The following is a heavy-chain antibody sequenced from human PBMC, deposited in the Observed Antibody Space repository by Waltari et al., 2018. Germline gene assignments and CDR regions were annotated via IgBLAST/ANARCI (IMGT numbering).Heavy chain of an antibody. CDR3: AREAAAPVPGMDV. J-gene: IGHJ6*02. D-gene: IGHD6-13*01. CDR1: GFTFSSYA. CDR2: ISYDGSNK. Sequence: QVQLVESGGGVVQPGRSLRLSCAASGFTFSSYAMPWVRQAPGKGLEWVAVISYDGSNKYYADSVKGRFTISRDNSKNTLYLQMNSLRAEDTAVYYCAREAAAPVPGMDVWGQGTTVTVSS. V-gene: IGHV3-30*01.